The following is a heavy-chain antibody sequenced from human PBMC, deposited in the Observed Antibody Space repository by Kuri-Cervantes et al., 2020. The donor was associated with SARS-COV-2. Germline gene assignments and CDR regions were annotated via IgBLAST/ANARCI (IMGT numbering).Heavy chain of an antibody. V-gene: IGHV1-69*13. CDR2: IIPIFGTA. CDR1: GGTFSSYA. Sequence: SVKVSCKASGGTFSSYAISWVRQAPGQGLEWMGGIIPIFGTANYAQKFQGRVTITADESTSTAYMELSSLRSEDTAVYYCASWNYYGSGEGNYFDYWGQGTLVTVYS. J-gene: IGHJ4*02. D-gene: IGHD3-10*01. CDR3: ASWNYYGSGEGNYFDY.